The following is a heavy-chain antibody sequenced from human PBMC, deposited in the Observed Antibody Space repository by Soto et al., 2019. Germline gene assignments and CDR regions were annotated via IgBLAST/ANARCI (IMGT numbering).Heavy chain of an antibody. J-gene: IGHJ6*03. CDR3: AKENDYGEDDYRYLKAF. CDR1: GFTFSSYG. Sequence: GGSLRLSCAASGFTFSSYGMHWVRQAPGKGLEWVAVISYDGSNKYYADSVKGRFTISRDNSKNTLYLQMNSLRAEDTAVYYCAKENDYGEDDYRYLKAFRGKGSSV. CDR2: ISYDGSNK. D-gene: IGHD4-17*01. V-gene: IGHV3-30*18.